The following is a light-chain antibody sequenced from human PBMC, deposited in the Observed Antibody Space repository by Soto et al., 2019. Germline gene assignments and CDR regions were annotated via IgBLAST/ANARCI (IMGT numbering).Light chain of an antibody. CDR1: QGISSY. CDR2: AAS. Sequence: DIQLTQSPSFLSASVGDRVTITCRASQGISSYLAWYQQKPGKAPKLLIYAASTLQSGVPSRFRGSGSGTEFTLTISSLQPEDSATFYCQHLISYPRGLTFGGGTKVEIK. J-gene: IGKJ4*01. CDR3: QHLISYPRGLT. V-gene: IGKV1-9*01.